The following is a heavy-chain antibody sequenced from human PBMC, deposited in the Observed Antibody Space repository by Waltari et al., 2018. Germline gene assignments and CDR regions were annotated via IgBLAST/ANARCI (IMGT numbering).Heavy chain of an antibody. CDR2: IYYSGGT. CDR1: GGSISSYY. CDR3: ARANRGYSRRGNYMDV. V-gene: IGHV4-59*01. Sequence: QVQLQESGPGLVKPSETLSLTCTVSGGSISSYYWSWIRQPPGKGLEWIGYIYYSGGTNYNPSLKSRVTRSVDTSKNQFSLKLSSVTAADTAVYYCARANRGYSRRGNYMDVWGKGTTVTISS. J-gene: IGHJ6*03. D-gene: IGHD5-18*01.